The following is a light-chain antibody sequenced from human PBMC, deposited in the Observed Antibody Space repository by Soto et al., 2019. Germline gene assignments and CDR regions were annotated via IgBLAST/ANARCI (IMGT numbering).Light chain of an antibody. CDR3: QQYGTPRSVT. J-gene: IGKJ5*01. V-gene: IGKV3-20*01. CDR2: GAS. CDR1: QSVTGSY. Sequence: EIVLTQSPGTLSLSPGERGTLSCRAIQSVTGSYLAWYQQKPGQAPRLLIYGASSRATGIPDRFSGSGFGTDFTLTISKVEPEDFAVYYCQQYGTPRSVTFGQGTRLEIK.